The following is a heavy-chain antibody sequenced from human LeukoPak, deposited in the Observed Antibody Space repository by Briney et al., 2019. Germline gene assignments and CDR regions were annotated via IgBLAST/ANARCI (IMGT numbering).Heavy chain of an antibody. Sequence: SQTLSLTCAVSGGSISSGGYSWSWIRQPPGKGLEWIGYIYYSGSTYYNPSLKSRVTISVDRSKNQFSLKLSSVTAADTAVYYCARVFTRGAFDYWGQGTLVTVSS. CDR1: GGSISSGGYS. V-gene: IGHV4-30-2*01. D-gene: IGHD2-2*01. CDR2: IYYSGST. J-gene: IGHJ4*02. CDR3: ARVFTRGAFDY.